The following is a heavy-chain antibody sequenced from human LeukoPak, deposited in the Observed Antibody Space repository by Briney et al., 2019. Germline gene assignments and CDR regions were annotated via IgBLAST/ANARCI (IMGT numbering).Heavy chain of an antibody. V-gene: IGHV1-2*02. J-gene: IGHJ4*02. CDR3: ATYSGGDCYGVDY. Sequence: ASVKVSCKASGYTFTGYYMHWVRQAPGQGLEWMGWINPNSGGTNYAQKFQGRVTMTRDTSISTASMELSRLRSDDTAVYYCATYSGGDCYGVDYWGQGTLVTVSS. CDR1: GYTFTGYY. D-gene: IGHD2-21*01. CDR2: INPNSGGT.